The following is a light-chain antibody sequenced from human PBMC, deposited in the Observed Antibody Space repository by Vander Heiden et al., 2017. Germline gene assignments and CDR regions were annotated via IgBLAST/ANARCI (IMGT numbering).Light chain of an antibody. CDR3: QHYVAGSPWA. CDR1: QTVTSGF. CDR2: GVS. Sequence: ETVLMQSPGTLSLSPGERATLSCRASQTVTSGFLAWYQQKPGLAPRLLIYGVSARAGGIPDRFSGSGSGTDFTLTISRLEPEDFAVYYCQHYVAGSPWAFGQGTKVEIK. J-gene: IGKJ1*01. V-gene: IGKV3-20*01.